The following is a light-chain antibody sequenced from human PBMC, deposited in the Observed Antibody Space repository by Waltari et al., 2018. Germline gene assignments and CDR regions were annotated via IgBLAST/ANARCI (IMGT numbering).Light chain of an antibody. CDR3: AAWDDSLNGWV. J-gene: IGLJ3*02. Sequence: QSVLTQPPSASGTPGQRVTISCSGSSSNIGSNTVNWYQPLPGTAPKLLIYSNNQRPSGVPARFAGSKSSTSASLAISGVQSEDEADYYGAAWDDSLNGWVFGGGTKLTVL. V-gene: IGLV1-44*01. CDR2: SNN. CDR1: SSNIGSNT.